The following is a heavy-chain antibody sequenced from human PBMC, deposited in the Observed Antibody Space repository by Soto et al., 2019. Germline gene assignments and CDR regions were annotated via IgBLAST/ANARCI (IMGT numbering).Heavy chain of an antibody. CDR3: ARDSTSYSSSWSTNPTPFDY. CDR1: GFTFSSYW. CDR2: IKQDGSEK. V-gene: IGHV3-7*01. Sequence: GGSLRLSCAASGFTFSSYWMSWVRQAPGKGLEWVANIKQDGSEKYYVDSVKGRFTISRDNAKNSLYLQMNSLRAEDTAVYYCARDSTSYSSSWSTNPTPFDYWGQGTLVTVSS. J-gene: IGHJ4*02. D-gene: IGHD6-13*01.